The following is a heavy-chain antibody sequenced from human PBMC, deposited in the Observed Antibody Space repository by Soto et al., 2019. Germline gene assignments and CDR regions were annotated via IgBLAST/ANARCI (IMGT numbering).Heavy chain of an antibody. D-gene: IGHD3-10*01. Sequence: SETLSLSCTVSGGSISSYYWSWIRQPPGKGLEWIGYIYYSGSTNYNPSLKSRVTISVDTSKNQFSLKLSSVTAADTAVYYCARVVVTMVRGVILPTYYFDYWGQGTLVTVSS. J-gene: IGHJ4*02. CDR3: ARVVVTMVRGVILPTYYFDY. CDR2: IYYSGST. V-gene: IGHV4-59*01. CDR1: GGSISSYY.